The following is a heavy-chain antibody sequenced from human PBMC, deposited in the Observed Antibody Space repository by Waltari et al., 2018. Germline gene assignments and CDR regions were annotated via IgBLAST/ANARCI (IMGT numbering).Heavy chain of an antibody. CDR2: IWYDGSNK. Sequence: QVQLVESGGGVVQPGRSLRLSCAASGFTFSSYGMPWVRQAPGKGLEWVAVIWYDGSNKYYADSVKGRFTISRDNSKNTLYLQMNSLRAEDTAVYYCARDSSMRPYWGQGTLVTVSS. CDR1: GFTFSSYG. V-gene: IGHV3-33*01. D-gene: IGHD2-2*01. CDR3: ARDSSMRPY. J-gene: IGHJ4*02.